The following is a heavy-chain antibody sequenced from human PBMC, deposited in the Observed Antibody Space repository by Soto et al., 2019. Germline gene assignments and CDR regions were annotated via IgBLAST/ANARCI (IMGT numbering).Heavy chain of an antibody. CDR2: IIPIFGTA. CDR3: AREGLDCSGGSCYSGYFQH. V-gene: IGHV1-69*13. CDR1: GGTFSSYA. Sequence: SVKVSCKASGGTFSSYAISWVRQAPGQGLEWMGGIIPIFGTANYAQKFQGRVTITADESTSTAYMELSSLRSEDTAVYYCAREGLDCSGGSCYSGYFQHWGQGTLVTVSS. D-gene: IGHD2-15*01. J-gene: IGHJ1*01.